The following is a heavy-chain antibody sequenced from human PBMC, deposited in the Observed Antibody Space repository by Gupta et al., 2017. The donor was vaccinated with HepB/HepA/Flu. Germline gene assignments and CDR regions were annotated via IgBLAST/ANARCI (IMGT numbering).Heavy chain of an antibody. V-gene: IGHV4-39*01. Sequence: QLQLQESGPGLVKPSETLSLTCTVSGGSISSSSYYWGWIRQPPGKGLEWIGSIYYSGSTYYNPSLKSRVTISVDTSKNQFSLKLSSVTAADTAVYYCARRLSIAARKYYYYYGMDVWGQGTTVTVSS. CDR3: ARRLSIAARKYYYYYGMDV. CDR2: IYYSGST. D-gene: IGHD6-6*01. J-gene: IGHJ6*02. CDR1: GGSISSSSYY.